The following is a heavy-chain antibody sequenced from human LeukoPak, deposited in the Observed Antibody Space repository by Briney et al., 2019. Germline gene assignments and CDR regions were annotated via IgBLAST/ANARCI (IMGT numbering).Heavy chain of an antibody. J-gene: IGHJ4*02. D-gene: IGHD3-16*01. CDR3: AKRGEFAAIAMYFDY. V-gene: IGHV3-23*01. CDR2: ITYSGGST. Sequence: GGSLRLSCAASGFTFSSYGMTWVRQAPGKGLEWVSTITYSGGSTYYADSVQGRFTISRDNSKNTLYLQMDSLRAEDTAVYYCAKRGEFAAIAMYFDYWGQGTLVTVSS. CDR1: GFTFSSYG.